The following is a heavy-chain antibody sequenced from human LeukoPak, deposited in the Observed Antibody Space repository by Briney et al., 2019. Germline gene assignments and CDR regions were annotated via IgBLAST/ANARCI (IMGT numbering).Heavy chain of an antibody. CDR1: GGSFSGYY. V-gene: IGHV4-34*01. J-gene: IGHJ5*02. D-gene: IGHD1-7*01. CDR2: INHSGST. Sequence: SETLFLTCAVYGGSFSGYYWSWIRPPPGRGVEWIGEINHSGSTNYNPSLKSRVTISVDTSKNQFSLKLSSVTAADTAVYYCATVGTTGRGWFDPWGQGTLVTVSS. CDR3: ATVGTTGRGWFDP.